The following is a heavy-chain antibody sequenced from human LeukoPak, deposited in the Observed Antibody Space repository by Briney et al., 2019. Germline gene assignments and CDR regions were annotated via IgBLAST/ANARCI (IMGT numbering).Heavy chain of an antibody. CDR3: TTEDSSGWYSLDFDY. D-gene: IGHD6-19*01. Sequence: GGSLRLSCAASGFTFSSYWMSWVSQAPGKGLEWVGRIKSKIDGGTTDYAAHMKDRCTISRDDSKNTLYLQMNSLKTEDTAVYYCTTEDSSGWYSLDFDYWGQGTLVTVSS. CDR1: GFTFSSYW. V-gene: IGHV3-15*01. CDR2: IKSKIDGGTT. J-gene: IGHJ4*02.